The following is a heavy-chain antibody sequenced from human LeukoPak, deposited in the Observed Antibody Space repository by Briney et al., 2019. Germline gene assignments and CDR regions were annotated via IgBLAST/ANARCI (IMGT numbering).Heavy chain of an antibody. CDR2: IKQDGGER. D-gene: IGHD5-18*01. CDR3: ARDRADGYNYGDYFDN. CDR1: AFTFSTYW. Sequence: GGSLRLSCAASAFTFSTYWMSWVRQAPGKGLEWVANIKQDGGERYYVDSVKGRFIISRDNAKNSVYLQMNSLRAEDTAVYYCARDRADGYNYGDYFDNWGQGTLVTVSS. V-gene: IGHV3-7*01. J-gene: IGHJ4*02.